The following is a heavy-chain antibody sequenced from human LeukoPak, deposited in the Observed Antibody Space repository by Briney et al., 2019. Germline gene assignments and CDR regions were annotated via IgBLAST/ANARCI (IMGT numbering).Heavy chain of an antibody. J-gene: IGHJ4*02. Sequence: SETLSLTCAVSGGSISSSNWWSWVRQPPGKGLEWIGEIYHSGSTNYNPSLKSRVTISVDKSKNQFSLKLSSVTAADTAVCYCAREVKDSSGWWGTLDYWGQGTLVTVSS. CDR3: AREVKDSSGWWGTLDY. CDR2: IYHSGST. V-gene: IGHV4-4*02. CDR1: GGSISSSNW. D-gene: IGHD6-19*01.